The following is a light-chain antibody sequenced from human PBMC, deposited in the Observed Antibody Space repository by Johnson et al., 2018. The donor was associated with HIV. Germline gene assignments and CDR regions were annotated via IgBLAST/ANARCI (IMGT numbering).Light chain of an antibody. CDR3: GTWYSSLRVGF. J-gene: IGLJ1*01. CDR2: DNN. V-gene: IGLV1-51*01. Sequence: QPVLTQPPSVSAAPGQKVTISCSGSSSNIGNNYVSWYQQLPGRAPKLLIYDNNKRPSGIPDRFSGSKSGTSATLGITGLQTGDEADYYCGTWYSSLRVGFFGTGTKVTVL. CDR1: SSNIGNNY.